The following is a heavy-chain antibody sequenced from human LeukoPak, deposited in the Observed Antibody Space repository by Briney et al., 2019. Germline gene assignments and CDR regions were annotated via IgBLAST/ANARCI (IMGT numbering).Heavy chain of an antibody. V-gene: IGHV4-34*01. CDR3: ARGLKYCSDGTCQSTYFDY. CDR2: IDHSGTT. Sequence: SETLSLTCGVYGGSFSGHIWNWVRRPPGKGLERVGEIDHSGTTKYNPSLKSRVTMSVDTSKNQFSLRLSSVTAADTAIYYCARGLKYCSDGTCQSTYFDYWGQGTLVPVSS. D-gene: IGHD2-15*01. J-gene: IGHJ4*02. CDR1: GGSFSGHI.